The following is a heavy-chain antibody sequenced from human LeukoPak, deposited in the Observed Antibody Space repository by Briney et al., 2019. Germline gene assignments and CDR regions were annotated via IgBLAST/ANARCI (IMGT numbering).Heavy chain of an antibody. Sequence: GASVKVSCKVYGYTLTELPMHWVRQAPGKGLEWMGGFDPEDGQTIYAQKFQGRVTMTEDTSTNTAYMELSSLRSEDTAVYYCASEPEYYGLGSPFHYWGQGTLVTVSS. J-gene: IGHJ4*02. CDR2: FDPEDGQT. CDR3: ASEPEYYGLGSPFHY. V-gene: IGHV1-24*01. D-gene: IGHD3-10*01. CDR1: GYTLTELP.